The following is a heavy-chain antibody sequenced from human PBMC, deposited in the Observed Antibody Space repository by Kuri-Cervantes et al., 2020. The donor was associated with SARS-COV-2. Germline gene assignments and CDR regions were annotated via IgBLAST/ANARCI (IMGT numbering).Heavy chain of an antibody. CDR1: GGTFSSYA. Sequence: GGSLRLSCKASGGTFSSYAISWVRQAPGQGLEWMGGIIPIFGTAIYAQKFQGRVTMTEDTSTDTAYMELSSLRSEDTAVYYCATTTVLGPTRRCWFDPWGQGTLVTVSS. D-gene: IGHD1-1*01. V-gene: IGHV1-69*06. CDR2: IIPIFGTA. CDR3: ATTTVLGPTRRCWFDP. J-gene: IGHJ5*02.